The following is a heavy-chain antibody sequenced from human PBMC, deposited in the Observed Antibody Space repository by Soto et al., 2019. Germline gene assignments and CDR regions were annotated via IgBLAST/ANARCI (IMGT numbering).Heavy chain of an antibody. CDR1: GGTLSDHG. J-gene: IGHJ3*02. CDR3: ARGVYGSGNYYTGPSAFDS. CDR2: TIPVFNTA. V-gene: IGHV1-69*06. Sequence: QVQLEQSGAEVKKPGSSVKVSCKASGGTLSDHGVAWLRQAPGQGLEWMGGTIPVFNTAKYAQKFQGRVTVTSDKFTNIAYMELSSLRSEDTAFYFCARGVYGSGNYYTGPSAFDSCGQGTMVIVSS. D-gene: IGHD3-10*01.